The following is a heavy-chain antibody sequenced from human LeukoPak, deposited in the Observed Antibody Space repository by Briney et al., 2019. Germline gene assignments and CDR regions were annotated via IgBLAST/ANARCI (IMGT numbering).Heavy chain of an antibody. CDR1: GFKFSGHE. V-gene: IGHV3-48*03. CDR2: ISSSGANL. D-gene: IGHD3-10*01. Sequence: PGGSLRLSCATSGFKFSGHELNWVRQAPGKGPEWVAYISSSGANLHYADFVRGRFTISRDYAKSSLHLQMSSLRAEDSAVYYCAAQYGSGSPYYFYAMDVWGQGTTVTVSS. J-gene: IGHJ6*02. CDR3: AAQYGSGSPYYFYAMDV.